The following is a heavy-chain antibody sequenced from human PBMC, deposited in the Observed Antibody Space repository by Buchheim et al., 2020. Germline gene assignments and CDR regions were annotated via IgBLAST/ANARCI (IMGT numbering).Heavy chain of an antibody. Sequence: EVQLVESGGGLVQPGGSLRLSCAASGFIFNYYSMSWVRQAPGKGLEWVSYISSSSGTIYYADFVKGRFTISRDNAKNSLYLQMNSLRDEDTAVYYCARLHYYDSSGYPDYWGQGTL. CDR1: GFIFNYYS. CDR3: ARLHYYDSSGYPDY. V-gene: IGHV3-48*02. CDR2: ISSSSGTI. D-gene: IGHD3-22*01. J-gene: IGHJ4*02.